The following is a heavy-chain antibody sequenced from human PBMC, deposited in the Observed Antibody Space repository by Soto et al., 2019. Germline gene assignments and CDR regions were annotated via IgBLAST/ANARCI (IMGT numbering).Heavy chain of an antibody. V-gene: IGHV4-34*01. CDR2: INHSGST. CDR1: GGSFSGYY. J-gene: IGHJ6*03. D-gene: IGHD4-4*01. Sequence: SETLSLTCAVYGGSFSGYYWSWIRQPPGKGLEWIGEINHSGSTNYNPSLKSRVTISVDTSKNQFSLKLSSVTAADTAVYYCARMVTVTTDYYYYMDVWGKGTTVTVSS. CDR3: ARMVTVTTDYYYYMDV.